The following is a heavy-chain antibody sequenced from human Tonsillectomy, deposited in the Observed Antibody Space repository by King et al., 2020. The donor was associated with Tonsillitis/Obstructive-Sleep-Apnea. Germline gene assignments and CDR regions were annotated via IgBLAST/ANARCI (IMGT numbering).Heavy chain of an antibody. D-gene: IGHD2-2*01. Sequence: QLQGSGPGLVKPSETLSLTCTVSGGSLSSYYWSWIRQPPGKGLEWIGYIYYSGSTNYNPTLKSRVTISVDTTKNQFSLKLSSVTAADSAVYYCARPYCSSTSCYGYFQHWGQGTLVTVSS. V-gene: IGHV4-59*08. CDR2: IYYSGST. CDR3: ARPYCSSTSCYGYFQH. J-gene: IGHJ1*01. CDR1: GGSLSSYY.